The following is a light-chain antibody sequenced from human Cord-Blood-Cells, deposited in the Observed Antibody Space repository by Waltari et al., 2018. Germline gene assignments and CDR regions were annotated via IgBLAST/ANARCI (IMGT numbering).Light chain of an antibody. Sequence: QSALTQPASVSRSPGQSITIPCTGTSSDVGGYNYVSWYQQHPGKAPKLMIYEVSNRPSGVSNRFSGSKSGNTASLTISGLQAEDEADYYCSSYTSSSWVFGGGTKLTVL. CDR1: SSDVGGYNY. J-gene: IGLJ3*02. CDR2: EVS. CDR3: SSYTSSSWV. V-gene: IGLV2-14*01.